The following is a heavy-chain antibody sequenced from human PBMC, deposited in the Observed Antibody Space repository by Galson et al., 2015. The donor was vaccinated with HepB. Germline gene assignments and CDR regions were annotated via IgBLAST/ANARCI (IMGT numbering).Heavy chain of an antibody. Sequence: SLRLSCAASGFTLSTYAMSWVRQAPGKGLEWVSGISGSYGSTYYADYVKGRFTISRDDSKSTLFLQVSSLRAEDTAVYFCAKAQAHCGGDCYSPYYYYGLNVWGQGTTVTVSS. J-gene: IGHJ6*02. CDR1: GFTLSTYA. CDR2: ISGSYGST. V-gene: IGHV3-23*01. D-gene: IGHD2-21*02. CDR3: AKAQAHCGGDCYSPYYYYGLNV.